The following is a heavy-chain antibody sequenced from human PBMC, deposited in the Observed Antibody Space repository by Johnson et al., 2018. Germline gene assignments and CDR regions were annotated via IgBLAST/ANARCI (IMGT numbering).Heavy chain of an antibody. J-gene: IGHJ6*02. D-gene: IGHD6-6*01. CDR3: ARDAARARLDV. Sequence: QVQLLESGGGLVQPGGSLRLSCTASGFTFSSYGMHWVRQAPGKGLEWVASISSDGSNKNYADPVKDRFTISRDNSKNSLFLQMSSLRAEETAVYYCARDAARARLDVWGQGATVTVSS. V-gene: IGHV3-30*03. CDR1: GFTFSSYG. CDR2: ISSDGSNK.